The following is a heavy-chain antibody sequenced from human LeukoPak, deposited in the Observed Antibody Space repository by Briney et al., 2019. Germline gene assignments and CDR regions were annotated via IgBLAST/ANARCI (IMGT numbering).Heavy chain of an antibody. V-gene: IGHV3-23*01. CDR2: ISGSGGST. CDR1: GFTFSSYA. CDR3: AKGYYDYVWGSYYFDY. D-gene: IGHD3-16*01. J-gene: IGHJ4*02. Sequence: GGSLRLSCAASGFTFSSYAMSWVRQAPGKGLEWVSAISGSGGSTYYADSVKGRFTISRDNSRGTLYLHMNSLRDGATAVYYCAKGYYDYVWGSYYFDYWGQGTLVTVSS.